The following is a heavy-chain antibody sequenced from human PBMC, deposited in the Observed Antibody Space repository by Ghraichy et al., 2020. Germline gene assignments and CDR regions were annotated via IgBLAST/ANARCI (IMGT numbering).Heavy chain of an antibody. V-gene: IGHV3-66*02. CDR3: ARASKGDFFDY. Sequence: GGSLRLSCAASGFNVSGYYMSWVRQAPGKGLEWVSVISGGGRQYSADSVKGRFTTSRDNSKNTLYLQMNSLRAEDTAVYYCARASKGDFFDYWGQGTLVTVSS. D-gene: IGHD3-16*01. J-gene: IGHJ4*02. CDR2: ISGGGRQ. CDR1: GFNVSGYY.